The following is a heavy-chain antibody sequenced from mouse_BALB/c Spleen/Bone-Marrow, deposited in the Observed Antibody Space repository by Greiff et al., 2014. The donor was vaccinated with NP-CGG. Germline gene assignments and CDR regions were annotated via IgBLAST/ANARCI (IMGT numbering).Heavy chain of an antibody. CDR1: GYSFTAYN. D-gene: IGHD2-4*01. V-gene: IGHV1-39*01. CDR3: TRDDSPYWYFDV. Sequence: EVKLMESGPELEKPGASVKISCKASGYSFTAYNMNWVKQSNGKSLEWIGSIDPHYGGTSYNQKFKGKATLTVDKSSSTAYMQLKNLTSEDSAVYYCTRDDSPYWYFDVWGAGTTVTVSS. J-gene: IGHJ1*01. CDR2: IDPHYGGT.